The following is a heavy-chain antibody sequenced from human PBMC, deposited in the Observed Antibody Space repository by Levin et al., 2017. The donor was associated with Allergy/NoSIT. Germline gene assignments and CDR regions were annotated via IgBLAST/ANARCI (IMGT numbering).Heavy chain of an antibody. Sequence: GGSLRLSCAASGFTFSSYWMSWVRQAPGKGLEWVANIKQDGSEKYYVDSVKGRFTISRDNAKNSLYLQMNSLRAEDTAVYYCARVVGRGWYGDDFDLWGQGTMVTVSS. V-gene: IGHV3-7*03. CDR1: GFTFSSYW. CDR2: IKQDGSEK. J-gene: IGHJ3*01. CDR3: ARVVGRGWYGDDFDL. D-gene: IGHD6-19*01.